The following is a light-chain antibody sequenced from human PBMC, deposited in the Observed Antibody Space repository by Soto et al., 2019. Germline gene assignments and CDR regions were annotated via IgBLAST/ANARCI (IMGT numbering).Light chain of an antibody. Sequence: DIQLTQSPSFLSASVGDRVTITCRASQGISNYLVWYQQRPGKAPKLLIYAASTLQSGVPSRFSGSGSGTEFTINISSLQPEDFATYYCQQLNTYPITFGLGTRLEIK. J-gene: IGKJ5*01. CDR2: AAS. V-gene: IGKV1-9*01. CDR3: QQLNTYPIT. CDR1: QGISNY.